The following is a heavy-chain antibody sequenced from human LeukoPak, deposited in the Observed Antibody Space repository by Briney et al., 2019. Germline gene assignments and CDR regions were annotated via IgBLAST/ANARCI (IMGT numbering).Heavy chain of an antibody. CDR1: GGSFSGYY. J-gene: IGHJ5*02. V-gene: IGHV4-34*01. CDR2: INHSGST. CDR3: ARGYGSSWFDP. D-gene: IGHD6-13*01. Sequence: SETLSLTCAVYGGSFSGYYWSWIRQPPGKGLEWIGEINHSGSTNYNPSLKSRVTISVDTSKNQFSLKLSSVTAADTAVYYCARGYGSSWFDPWGQGTLVTVSS.